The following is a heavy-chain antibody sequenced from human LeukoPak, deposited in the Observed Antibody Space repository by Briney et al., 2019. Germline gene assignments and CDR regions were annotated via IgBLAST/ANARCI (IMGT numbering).Heavy chain of an antibody. CDR2: INHNGST. Sequence: SETLSLTCTVSGGSISSYYWSWIRQPPGKGLEWIGEINHNGSTNYNPSLKSRVTISVDTSKNQFSLKLSSVTAADTAVYYCARLAYCGGDCPSPPSDAFDIWGQGTMVTVSS. D-gene: IGHD2-21*02. CDR3: ARLAYCGGDCPSPPSDAFDI. V-gene: IGHV4-34*01. J-gene: IGHJ3*02. CDR1: GGSISSYY.